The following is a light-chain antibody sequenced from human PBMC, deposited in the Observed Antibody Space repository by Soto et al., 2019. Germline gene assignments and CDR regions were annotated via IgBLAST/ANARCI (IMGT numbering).Light chain of an antibody. V-gene: IGKV3-11*01. CDR3: HQRSSWPPA. Sequence: EIVLTQSPATLSLSPGERATLSCRASQSVSSYLAWYQQKPGQAPSLLIYDASNRATGIPARFSGSGSGTEFTLTISSLEPEDFAVYYCHQRSSWPPAFGQGTRLEIK. J-gene: IGKJ5*01. CDR2: DAS. CDR1: QSVSSY.